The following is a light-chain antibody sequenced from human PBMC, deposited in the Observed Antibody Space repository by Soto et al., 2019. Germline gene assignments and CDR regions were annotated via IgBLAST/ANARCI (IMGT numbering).Light chain of an antibody. Sequence: QAVVTQPPSVSGAPGQRVTISCSGSSSNIGAGYDVQWYQQVPGTAPKLLIYANNNRPSGVPDRFSASKSGTSASLAITGLQAEDEADYFCQSYDSRLSGSVVFGGGTKVTVL. V-gene: IGLV1-40*01. CDR2: ANN. CDR1: SSNIGAGYD. J-gene: IGLJ2*01. CDR3: QSYDSRLSGSVV.